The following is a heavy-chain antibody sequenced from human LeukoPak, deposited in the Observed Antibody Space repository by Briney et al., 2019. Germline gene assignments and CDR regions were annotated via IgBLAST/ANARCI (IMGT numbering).Heavy chain of an antibody. J-gene: IGHJ6*03. CDR1: GGTFTIYA. CDR3: GRSPLVGATTYYYYMDV. V-gene: IGHV1-69*06. D-gene: IGHD1-26*01. CDR2: IIPIFGTA. Sequence: EASVTVSFKASGGTFTIYAISWVRQAPGQGLEWMGGIIPIFGTANYAQKFQGRVTITADKSTSTAYMELSSLRSEDTAVYYCGRSPLVGATTYYYYMDVWGKGTTVTVSS.